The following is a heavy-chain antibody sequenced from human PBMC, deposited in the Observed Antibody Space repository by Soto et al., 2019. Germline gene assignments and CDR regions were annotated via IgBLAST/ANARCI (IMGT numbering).Heavy chain of an antibody. CDR2: ISSSSSYT. CDR3: ARDGYYDFWSGYFGY. D-gene: IGHD3-3*01. CDR1: GFTFSDYY. Sequence: QVQLVESGGGLVKPGGSLRLSCAASGFTFSDYYMSWIRQAPGKGLEWVSYISSSSSYTNYADSVKGRFTISRDNAKNSLDLQMNSLRAEDTAVYYCARDGYYDFWSGYFGYWGQGTLVTVAS. V-gene: IGHV3-11*06. J-gene: IGHJ4*02.